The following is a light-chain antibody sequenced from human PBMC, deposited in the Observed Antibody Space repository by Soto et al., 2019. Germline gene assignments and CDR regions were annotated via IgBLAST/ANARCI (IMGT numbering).Light chain of an antibody. CDR3: QQSYSSWT. Sequence: DIQMTQSPSSLSASVGDRVTITCWASQSIGSHLNWFQQKPGKAPNLLIYAASSLHSGVPSRFSGSGSGTDFTLTISSLQPEDVATFFCQQSYSSWTFGQGTKVDIK. CDR2: AAS. CDR1: QSIGSH. J-gene: IGKJ1*01. V-gene: IGKV1-39*01.